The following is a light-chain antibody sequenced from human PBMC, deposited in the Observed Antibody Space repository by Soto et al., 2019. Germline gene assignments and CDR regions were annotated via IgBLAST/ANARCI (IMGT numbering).Light chain of an antibody. CDR3: QQASTFPPT. Sequence: DLQMTQSPFSVSASVGDRVTITCRASQGIGSWLAWYQQKPGKAPKLLIFAASRLQTGIPARFFGSGSGTDVTLTITSLQPDDFATYHCQQASTFPPTFGQGTKVEMK. CDR2: AAS. V-gene: IGKV1D-12*01. J-gene: IGKJ1*01. CDR1: QGIGSW.